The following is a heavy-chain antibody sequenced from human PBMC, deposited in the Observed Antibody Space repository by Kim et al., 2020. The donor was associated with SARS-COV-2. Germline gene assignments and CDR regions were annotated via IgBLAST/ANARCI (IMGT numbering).Heavy chain of an antibody. CDR1: GGSISSSNW. CDR2: IYHSGST. D-gene: IGHD2-15*01. J-gene: IGHJ4*02. V-gene: IGHV4-4*02. CDR3: ARRLLRSVGNYYFDY. Sequence: SETLSLTCAVSGGSISSSNWWSWVRQPPGKGLEWIGEIYHSGSTNYNPSLKSRVTISVDKSKNQFSLKLSSVTAADTAVYYCARRLLRSVGNYYFDYWGQGTLVTVSS.